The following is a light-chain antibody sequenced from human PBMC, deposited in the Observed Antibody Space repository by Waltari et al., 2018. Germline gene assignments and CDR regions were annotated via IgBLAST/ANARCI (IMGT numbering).Light chain of an antibody. V-gene: IGLV1-40*01. CDR1: SSNIGAGYG. Sequence: QSVLTQPPSLSGAPGQRVTISCTGSSSNIGAGYGVQWYQQFPGTAPKLLIYVNTLCPAGAPTRFSASKSCTSASLAITGLQAEDEADYYCQSYDSSLRGFYVFGTGTKVTV. J-gene: IGLJ1*01. CDR3: QSYDSSLRGFYV. CDR2: VNT.